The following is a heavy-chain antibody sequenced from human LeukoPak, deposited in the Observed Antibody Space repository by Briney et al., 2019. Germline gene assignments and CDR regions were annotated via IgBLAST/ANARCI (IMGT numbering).Heavy chain of an antibody. J-gene: IGHJ6*02. CDR2: INPNSGGT. V-gene: IGHV1-2*02. CDR1: GYTFTGYY. Sequence: ASVNVSCKASGYTFTGYYMHWVRQAAGQGLEWMGWINPNSGGTNYAQKCQGRVTMTRDTSISTAYMEMSRLRSDDTAVYYCAREGSSTEDGMDVWGQGTTVTVSS. D-gene: IGHD2-2*01. CDR3: AREGSSTEDGMDV.